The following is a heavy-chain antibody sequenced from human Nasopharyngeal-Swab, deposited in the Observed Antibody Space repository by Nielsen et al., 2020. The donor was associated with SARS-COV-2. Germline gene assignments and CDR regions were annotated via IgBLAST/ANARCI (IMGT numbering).Heavy chain of an antibody. CDR2: MNPNSGNT. CDR1: GYTFTSYD. V-gene: IGHV1-8*01. J-gene: IGHJ4*02. Sequence: ASVKVSCKASGYTFTSYDINWVRQATGQGLEWMGWMNPNSGNTGYAQKFQGRVTMTRNTSISTAYMELNSLTVDDTAVYYCARSYNPGGFGWLLSNDWGQGTLVTVSS. D-gene: IGHD3-9*01. CDR3: ARSYNPGGFGWLLSND.